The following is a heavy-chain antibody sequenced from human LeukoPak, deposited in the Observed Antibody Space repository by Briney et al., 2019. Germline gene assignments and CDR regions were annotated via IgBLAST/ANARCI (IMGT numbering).Heavy chain of an antibody. V-gene: IGHV1-2*02. Sequence: ASVKVSCKASGYSFTDSYIHWVRQAPGQGLEWMAWFNPYSGATSSAQKVQGRVTLTRDTSINTAYMELNGLRSDDTAVYYCARRSKILLALDFWGQGTLVTVSS. CDR1: GYSFTDSY. CDR3: ARRSKILLALDF. J-gene: IGHJ4*02. D-gene: IGHD3-10*01. CDR2: FNPYSGAT.